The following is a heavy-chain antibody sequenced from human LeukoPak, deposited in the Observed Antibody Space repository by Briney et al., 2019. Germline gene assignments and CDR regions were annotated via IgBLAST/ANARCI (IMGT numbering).Heavy chain of an antibody. CDR3: ARQGGHYDILTGYSPGYFDY. Sequence: SETLSLTCTVSGGAISSSSYYGGWIRQPPGKGLEWIGSIYYSGSTYYNPSLKSRVTISVDTSKNQFSLKLSSVTAADTAVYYCARQGGHYDILTGYSPGYFDYWGQGTLVTVSS. CDR2: IYYSGST. D-gene: IGHD3-9*01. J-gene: IGHJ4*02. CDR1: GGAISSSSYY. V-gene: IGHV4-39*01.